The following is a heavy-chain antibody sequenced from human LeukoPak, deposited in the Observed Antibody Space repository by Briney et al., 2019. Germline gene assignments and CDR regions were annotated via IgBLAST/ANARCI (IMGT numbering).Heavy chain of an antibody. CDR1: GFTFSSYA. CDR3: AKVVGGYCSSTSCPYYYYMDV. D-gene: IGHD2-2*01. J-gene: IGHJ6*03. V-gene: IGHV3-30-3*01. CDR2: ISYDGSNK. Sequence: GGSLRLSCAASGFTFSSYAMHWVRQAPGKGLEWVAVISYDGSNKYYADSVKGRFTISRDNSKNTLYLQMNSLRAEDTAVYYCAKVVGGYCSSTSCPYYYYMDVWGKGTTVTVSS.